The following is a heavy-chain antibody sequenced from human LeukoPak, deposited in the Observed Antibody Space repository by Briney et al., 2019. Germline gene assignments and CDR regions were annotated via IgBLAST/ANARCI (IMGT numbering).Heavy chain of an antibody. CDR1: GYTFNSYG. V-gene: IGHV1-18*01. D-gene: IGHD5-24*01. CDR3: ARAQRWLPLDY. Sequence: ASVKVSCKASGYTFNSYGITWVRQAPGQGLEWMGWIRGYNGNTIYAQRLQGRVTMTTDTTTSTAYMELRSLTSDDTAIYYCARAQRWLPLDYWGQGTLVTVSS. CDR2: IRGYNGNT. J-gene: IGHJ4*02.